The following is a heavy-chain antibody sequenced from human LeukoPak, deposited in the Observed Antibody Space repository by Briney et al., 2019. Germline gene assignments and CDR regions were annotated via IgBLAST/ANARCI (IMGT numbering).Heavy chain of an antibody. Sequence: GSLRLSCAASGFTFSSYSMNWVRQAPGRGLEWVSYISSSSSTIYYADSVKGRFTISRDNAKNSLYLQMNSLRDEDTAVYYCARDLSGSYLFYFDYWGQGTLVTVSS. D-gene: IGHD3-10*01. CDR2: ISSSSSTI. J-gene: IGHJ4*02. V-gene: IGHV3-48*02. CDR1: GFTFSSYS. CDR3: ARDLSGSYLFYFDY.